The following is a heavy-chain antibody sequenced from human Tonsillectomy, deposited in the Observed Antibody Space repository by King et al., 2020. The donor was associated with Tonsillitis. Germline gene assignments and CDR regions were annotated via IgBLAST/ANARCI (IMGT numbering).Heavy chain of an antibody. J-gene: IGHJ3*02. D-gene: IGHD2-21*02. CDR2: SDWDDDR. V-gene: IGHV2-70*04. CDR3: ARLGSGDCDPSHAFDI. Sequence: TLKESGPALVKPKQTLTLTCTFSGFSLNTHEMRMDCIRQPPGKALEWLALSDWDDDRFYTTSLKTRLAISKDTSKNQVGLTVINVDSAVTATYLCARLGSGDCDPSHAFDIWGQGTMVTV. CDR1: GFSLNTHEMR.